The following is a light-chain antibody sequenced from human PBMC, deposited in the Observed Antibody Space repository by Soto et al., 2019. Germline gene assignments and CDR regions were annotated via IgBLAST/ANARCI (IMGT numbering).Light chain of an antibody. CDR2: GAS. Sequence: EIVMTQSPATLSVSPGERATLSCRASQSVSSNLACYQQKPGQAPRLLSYGASTRATGIPARFSGSGSGTEFTLTISSLQSEDFEVYYCQQYNNWPWTFGQGTKVEIK. V-gene: IGKV3-15*01. J-gene: IGKJ1*01. CDR1: QSVSSN. CDR3: QQYNNWPWT.